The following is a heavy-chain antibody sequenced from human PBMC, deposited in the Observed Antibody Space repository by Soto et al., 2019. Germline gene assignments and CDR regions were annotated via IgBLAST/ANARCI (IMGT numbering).Heavy chain of an antibody. Sequence: GGSLRLSCAASGFTFSSYGMHWVRQAPGKGLEWVAVISYDGSNKYYADSVKGRFTISRDNSKNTLYLQMNSLRAEDTAVYYCASQPPARVYDYWGQGTLVTVSS. D-gene: IGHD2-15*01. CDR1: GFTFSSYG. CDR2: ISYDGSNK. J-gene: IGHJ4*02. CDR3: ASQPPARVYDY. V-gene: IGHV3-30*03.